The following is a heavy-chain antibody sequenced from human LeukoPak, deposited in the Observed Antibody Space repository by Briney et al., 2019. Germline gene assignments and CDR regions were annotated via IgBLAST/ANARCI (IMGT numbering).Heavy chain of an antibody. Sequence: GGSLRLSCAASGFTFSSYWMSWVRQAPGKGLEWVANIKQDGSEKYYVDSVKGRFTISRDNAKNSLYLQMNSLRAEDTAVYYCARTPPGGYFDWLLSAFDIWGQGTMVTVSS. CDR3: ARTPPGGYFDWLLSAFDI. J-gene: IGHJ3*02. V-gene: IGHV3-7*01. CDR2: IKQDGSEK. CDR1: GFTFSSYW. D-gene: IGHD3-9*01.